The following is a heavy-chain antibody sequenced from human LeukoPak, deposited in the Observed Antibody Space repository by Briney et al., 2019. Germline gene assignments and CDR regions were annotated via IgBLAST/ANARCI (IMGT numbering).Heavy chain of an antibody. CDR3: AKGGYYSPYYFDY. CDR1: GFTFDDYA. D-gene: IGHD3-22*01. CDR2: ISWNSGSI. Sequence: GRSLRLSCAASGFTFDDYAMHWVRQAPGKGLEWVSGISWNSGSIGYADSVKGRFTISRDNAKNSLYLQMNSLRAEDTALYYCAKGGYYSPYYFDYWGQGTPVTVSS. V-gene: IGHV3-9*01. J-gene: IGHJ4*02.